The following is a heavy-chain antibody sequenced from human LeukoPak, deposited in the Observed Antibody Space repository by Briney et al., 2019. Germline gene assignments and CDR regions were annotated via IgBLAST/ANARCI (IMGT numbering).Heavy chain of an antibody. CDR1: GLTFSSYW. J-gene: IGHJ6*03. CDR2: IKQDGSEK. V-gene: IGHV3-7*01. D-gene: IGHD6-19*01. Sequence: GGSLRLSCAASGLTFSSYWMSWVRQAPGKGLEWVANIKQDGSEKYYVDSVKGRFTISRDNAKNSLYLQMNSLRAEDTAVYYCARDRGSGWYYYYYMDVWGKGTTVTVSS. CDR3: ARDRGSGWYYYYYMDV.